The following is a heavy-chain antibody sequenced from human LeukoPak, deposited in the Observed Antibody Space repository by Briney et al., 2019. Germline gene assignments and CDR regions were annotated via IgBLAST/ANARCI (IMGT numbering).Heavy chain of an antibody. CDR1: GYTFPSYF. J-gene: IGHJ4*02. V-gene: IGHV1-46*01. CDR3: ARAYYYDSSGYFDY. D-gene: IGHD3-22*01. CDR2: INPTGGST. Sequence: ASVKVSCKASGYTFPSYFMHWVRQAPGQGLEWMGIINPTGGSTTYAQKFQGRVTMTRDTSTSTVYMELSSLRSDDTAVYYCARAYYYDSSGYFDYWGQGTLVTVSS.